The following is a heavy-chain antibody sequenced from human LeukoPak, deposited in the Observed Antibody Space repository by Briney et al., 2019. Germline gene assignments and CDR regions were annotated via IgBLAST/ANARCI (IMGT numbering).Heavy chain of an antibody. CDR2: INPNSGAT. V-gene: IGHV1-2*02. J-gene: IGHJ4*02. CDR3: ARDFLEAEGRTEDYFDY. D-gene: IGHD2-2*01. CDR1: GYSFVANY. Sequence: ASVKVSCKASGYSFVANYIHWVRQAPGQGLEWMGWINPNSGATNYAQKFQGRVTMSRDTSITTVFMDLSRLTYDDTAVYYCARDFLEAEGRTEDYFDYWGQGTLVIVSS.